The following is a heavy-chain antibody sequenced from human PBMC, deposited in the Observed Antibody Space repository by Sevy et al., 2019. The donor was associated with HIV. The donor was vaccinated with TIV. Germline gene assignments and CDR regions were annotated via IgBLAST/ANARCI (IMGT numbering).Heavy chain of an antibody. CDR3: ARGYHRWFGELWGPCDY. D-gene: IGHD3-10*01. V-gene: IGHV3-30-3*01. CDR1: GFTFSSYA. CDR2: ISYDGSNK. J-gene: IGHJ4*02. Sequence: GGSLRLSCAASGFTFSSYAMHWVRQAPGKGLEWVAVISYDGSNKYYADSVKGRFTISRDNSKNTLYLQMNRLRAEDTAVYYCARGYHRWFGELWGPCDYWGQGTLVTVSS.